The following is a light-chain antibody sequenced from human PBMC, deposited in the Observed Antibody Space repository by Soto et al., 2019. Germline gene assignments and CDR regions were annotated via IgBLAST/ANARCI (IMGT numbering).Light chain of an antibody. CDR2: WAS. J-gene: IGKJ1*01. CDR1: QSVLYTSNNKNY. Sequence: DIVMTQSPDSLPVSLGERATIHCKSSQSVLYTSNNKNYLAWYQQKPGQSPKLLIYWASTRESGVPDRFSGSGSGTDFTLTISSLQAEDVAVYYCQQYYSNPRTFGQGTKVDIK. CDR3: QQYYSNPRT. V-gene: IGKV4-1*01.